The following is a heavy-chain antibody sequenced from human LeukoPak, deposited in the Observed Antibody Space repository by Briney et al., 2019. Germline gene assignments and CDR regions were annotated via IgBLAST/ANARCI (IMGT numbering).Heavy chain of an antibody. CDR2: IIPISGTA. D-gene: IGHD3-10*01. Sequence: SVKVSCKASGGTFSSYAISWVRQAPGQGLEWMGGIIPISGTANYAQKFQGRVTITADESTSTAYMELSSLRSEDTAVYYCAREKENGSGSFPLDYWGQGTLVTVSS. CDR3: AREKENGSGSFPLDY. J-gene: IGHJ4*02. V-gene: IGHV1-69*01. CDR1: GGTFSSYA.